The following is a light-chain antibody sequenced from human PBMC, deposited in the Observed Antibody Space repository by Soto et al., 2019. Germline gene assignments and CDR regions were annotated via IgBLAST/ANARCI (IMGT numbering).Light chain of an antibody. CDR2: DVS. J-gene: IGLJ1*01. CDR3: SSYTSSGTLGV. CDR1: SSDIGGYNY. Sequence: QSVLTQPASVSGSPGQSITISCTGTSSDIGGYNYVSWYQHHPGKAPKLIIYDVSNRPSGVSNRFSGSKSGNTASLTVSGLQAEDDADYYCSSYTSSGTLGVFGTGTKVTVL. V-gene: IGLV2-14*03.